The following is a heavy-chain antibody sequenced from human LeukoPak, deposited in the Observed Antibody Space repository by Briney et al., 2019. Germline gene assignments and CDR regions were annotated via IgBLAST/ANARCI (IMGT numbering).Heavy chain of an antibody. J-gene: IGHJ2*01. D-gene: IGHD4-23*01. V-gene: IGHV4-39*07. CDR1: GGSISSSSYY. CDR2: IYYSGST. CDR3: ARDQPTTVVTPVWYFDL. Sequence: SETLSLTCTVSGGSISSSSYYWGWIRQLPGKGLEWIGSIYYSGSTYYNPSLKSRVTISVDTSKNQFSLKLSSVTAADTAVYYCARDQPTTVVTPVWYFDLWGRGTLVTVSS.